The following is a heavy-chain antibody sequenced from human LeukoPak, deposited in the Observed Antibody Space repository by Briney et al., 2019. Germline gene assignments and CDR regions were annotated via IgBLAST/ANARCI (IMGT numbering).Heavy chain of an antibody. J-gene: IGHJ4*02. Sequence: SETLSLTCAVYGGSFSGYYWSWIRQPPGKGLEWIGYIYYSGSTNYNPTLKSRVTISVDTSKNQFSLKLSSVTAADTAVYYCARDQGFWSGYLDYWGQGTLVTVSS. CDR1: GGSFSGYY. V-gene: IGHV4-59*01. D-gene: IGHD3-3*01. CDR2: IYYSGST. CDR3: ARDQGFWSGYLDY.